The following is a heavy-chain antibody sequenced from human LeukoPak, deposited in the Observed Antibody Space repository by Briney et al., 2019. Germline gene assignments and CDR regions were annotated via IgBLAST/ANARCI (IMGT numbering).Heavy chain of an antibody. V-gene: IGHV2-5*02. CDR2: ISWDDDQ. CDR1: GFSLTTSGVG. J-gene: IGHJ4*02. Sequence: ESGPTLVKPTQTLTLTCSFPGFSLTTSGVGVGWIRQPPGKAPEWLGIISWDDDQRYSPSLKNRLTITKVTSKNQVVLRMTKMDPADTATYYCTRAIFRFVEWIHSDAPFFDFWGQGTLVTVPS. D-gene: IGHD3-3*01. CDR3: TRAIFRFVEWIHSDAPFFDF.